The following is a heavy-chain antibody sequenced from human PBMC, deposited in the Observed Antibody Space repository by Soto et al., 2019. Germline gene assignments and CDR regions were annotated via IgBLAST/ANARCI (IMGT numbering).Heavy chain of an antibody. D-gene: IGHD1-26*01. J-gene: IGHJ4*02. CDR3: ARWEYSGSYHDLGY. CDR2: ISAYNGNT. V-gene: IGHV1-18*01. Sequence: ASVKVSCKASGYTFTSYGISWVRQAPGQGLEWMGWISAYNGNTNYAQKLQGRVTMTTDTSTSTAYMELRSLRSDDTAVYYCARWEYSGSYHDLGYWGQGTLVTVSS. CDR1: GYTFTSYG.